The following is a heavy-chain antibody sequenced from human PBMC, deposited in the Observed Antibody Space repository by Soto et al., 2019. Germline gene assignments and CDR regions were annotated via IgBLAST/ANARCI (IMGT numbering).Heavy chain of an antibody. CDR1: GFTFSDYF. Sequence: EVQLLESGGGLVQPGESLRLSCAASGFTFSDYFMNWVRQAAGKGLEWVSGINKDGGTTQNADFVRGRFTISRDNSRNTLYLQMNSVRAEDTALYYCAKDLHWYGMDVWGQGTTVTVS. CDR3: AKDLHWYGMDV. V-gene: IGHV3-23*01. J-gene: IGHJ6*02. CDR2: INKDGGTT. D-gene: IGHD1-20*01.